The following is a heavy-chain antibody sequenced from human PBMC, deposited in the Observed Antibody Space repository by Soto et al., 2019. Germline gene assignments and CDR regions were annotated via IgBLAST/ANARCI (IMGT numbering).Heavy chain of an antibody. J-gene: IGHJ5*02. CDR3: ARKGIAAAVGNWFDP. D-gene: IGHD6-13*01. CDR1: GGSISSGGYY. V-gene: IGHV4-31*03. Sequence: SSETLSLTCTVSGGSISSGGYYWSWIRQHPGKGLEWIGYIYYSGSTYYNPSLKSRVTISVDTSKNQFSLKLSSVTAADTAVYYCARKGIAAAVGNWFDPWGPGTLVTVFS. CDR2: IYYSGST.